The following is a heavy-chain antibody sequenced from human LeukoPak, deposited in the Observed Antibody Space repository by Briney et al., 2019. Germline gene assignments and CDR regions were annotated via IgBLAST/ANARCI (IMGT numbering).Heavy chain of an antibody. CDR3: AINPFDGSKGWYYYYYYMDV. D-gene: IGHD5-24*01. J-gene: IGHJ6*03. V-gene: IGHV1-8*01. Sequence: GASVKVSCKASGYTFTSYDINWVRQATGQGLEWMGWMNPNSGNTGYAQKFQGRVTVTADESTSTAYMELSSLRSEDTAVYYCAINPFDGSKGWYYYYYYMDVWGKGTTVTISS. CDR2: MNPNSGNT. CDR1: GYTFTSYD.